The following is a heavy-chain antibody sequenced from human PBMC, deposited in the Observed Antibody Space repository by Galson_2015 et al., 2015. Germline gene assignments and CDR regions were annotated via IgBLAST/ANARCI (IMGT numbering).Heavy chain of an antibody. D-gene: IGHD3-16*02. Sequence: PALVKPTQTLTLTCTFSGFSLNTPVVGVGWIRQPPGKALEWLADIHWSNRKQYSPSLKSRLTITKDASKNQVVLTMTNIDPVDTATYYCAHRRIAYGLDVWGQGTTVTVSS. CDR1: GFSLNTPVVG. J-gene: IGHJ6*02. V-gene: IGHV2-5*01. CDR2: IHWSNRK. CDR3: AHRRIAYGLDV.